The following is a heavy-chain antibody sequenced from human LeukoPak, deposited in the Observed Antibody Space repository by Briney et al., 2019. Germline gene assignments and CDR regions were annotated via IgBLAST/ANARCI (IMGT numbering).Heavy chain of an antibody. CDR2: IFYSGST. CDR3: ARSTFNYGSSGYYYYFDY. CDR1: GGSISSSSYY. J-gene: IGHJ4*02. D-gene: IGHD3-22*01. Sequence: PSETLSLTCTVSGGSISSSSYYWGWIRQPPGKGLEWIGFIFYSGSTYYNPSLKSRVTISVATSKNQFSLKLSSVTAADTAVYFCARSTFNYGSSGYYYYFDYWGQGTLVTVSS. V-gene: IGHV4-30-4*08.